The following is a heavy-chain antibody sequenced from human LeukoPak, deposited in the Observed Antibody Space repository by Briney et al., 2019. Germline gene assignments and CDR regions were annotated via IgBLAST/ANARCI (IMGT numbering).Heavy chain of an antibody. V-gene: IGHV3-15*01. CDR1: GFSFSGYG. CDR2: IKSKTDGGTT. J-gene: IGHJ3*02. D-gene: IGHD4-17*01. CDR3: ANLFTHGDYDAFDI. Sequence: GGSLRLSCAASGFSFSGYGMHWVRQAPGKGLEWVGRIKSKTDGGTTDYAAPVKGRFTISRDDSKNTLYLQMNSLKAEDTAVYYCANLFTHGDYDAFDIWGQGTMVTVSS.